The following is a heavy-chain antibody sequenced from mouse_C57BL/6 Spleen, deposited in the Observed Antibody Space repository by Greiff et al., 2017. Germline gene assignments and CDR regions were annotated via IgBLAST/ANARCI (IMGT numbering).Heavy chain of an antibody. D-gene: IGHD2-3*01. J-gene: IGHJ3*01. Sequence: VQLQQPGAELVKPGASVKLSCKASGYTFTSYWMHWVKQRPGRGLEWIGRIDPTSGCTNYNEKFKSKATLTVDKPSSTAYMQLSRLTSEDSAVYESEGGGYDGYFAYWGQGTLVTVS. CDR3: EGGGYDGYFAY. CDR2: IDPTSGCT. V-gene: IGHV1-72*01. CDR1: GYTFTSYW.